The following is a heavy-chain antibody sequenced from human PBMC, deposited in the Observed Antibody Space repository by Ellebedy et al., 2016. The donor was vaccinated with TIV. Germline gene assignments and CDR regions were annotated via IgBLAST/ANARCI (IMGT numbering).Heavy chain of an antibody. CDR2: IYHSGST. Sequence: SETLSLTXAVSGGSIRSSNWWSWVRQPPGKGLEWIGEIYHSGSTNYNPTLKSRVTISADESENQFSLNLRSVTAADTAVYYCAYNYCSGSYFVSWGQGTLVTVSS. CDR1: GGSIRSSNW. V-gene: IGHV4-4*02. J-gene: IGHJ5*01. D-gene: IGHD3-10*01. CDR3: AYNYCSGSYFVS.